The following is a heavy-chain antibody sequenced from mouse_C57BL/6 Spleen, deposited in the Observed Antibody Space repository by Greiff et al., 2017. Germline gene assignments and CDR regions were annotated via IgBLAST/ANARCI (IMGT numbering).Heavy chain of an antibody. J-gene: IGHJ4*01. V-gene: IGHV1-61*01. CDR3: ARGDYYAMDY. Sequence: QVQLQQPGAELVRPGSSVKLSCKASGYTFTSYWMDWVKQRPGQGLEWIGNIYPSDSENHYNQKFKDKATLTVDKSSSTAYMQLSSLTSEDSAVYYCARGDYYAMDYWGQGTSVTVSS. CDR2: IYPSDSEN. CDR1: GYTFTSYW.